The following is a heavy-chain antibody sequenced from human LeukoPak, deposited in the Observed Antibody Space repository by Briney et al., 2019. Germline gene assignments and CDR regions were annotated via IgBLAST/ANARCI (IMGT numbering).Heavy chain of an antibody. CDR3: ASAREYCGSAECYEYFQH. J-gene: IGHJ1*01. CDR2: IHSGGST. V-gene: IGHV3-53*01. Sequence: GGSLRLSCAASGVTVGTNSMSWARQSPGKGLEWVSVIHSGGSTYNADSVNGRFTVSRDNSRNTLFLQMNNLRAEDTALYFCASAREYCGSAECYEYFQHWRQSTLVIVSS. D-gene: IGHD2-21*01. CDR1: GVTVGTNS.